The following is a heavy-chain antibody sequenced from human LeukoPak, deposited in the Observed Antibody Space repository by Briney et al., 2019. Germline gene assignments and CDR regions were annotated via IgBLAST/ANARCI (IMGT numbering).Heavy chain of an antibody. Sequence: SGTLSLTCAVYGGSFSGYYWSWIRQPPGKGLEWIGSIYYSGSTYYNPSLKSRVTISVDTSKNQFSLKLSSVTAADTAVYYCARLRDYGDDYWGQGTLVTVSS. CDR3: ARLRDYGDDY. CDR2: IYYSGST. D-gene: IGHD4-17*01. J-gene: IGHJ4*02. V-gene: IGHV4-34*01. CDR1: GGSFSGYY.